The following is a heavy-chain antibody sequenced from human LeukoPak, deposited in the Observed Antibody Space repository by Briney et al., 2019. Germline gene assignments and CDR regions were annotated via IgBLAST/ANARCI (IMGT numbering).Heavy chain of an antibody. D-gene: IGHD1-14*01. CDR3: ARDENYGTFFNVDY. V-gene: IGHV1-18*03. CDR2: ISGSTGDT. CDR1: GYSFVLYG. J-gene: IGHJ4*02. Sequence: GASVKVSCKASGYSFVLYGISWVRQAPGEGPEWMGWISGSTGDTNYAQKFQGRVTMTADTSSSTAYMELRSLRLDDMAVYYCARDENYGTFFNVDYWGQGTLVTVSS.